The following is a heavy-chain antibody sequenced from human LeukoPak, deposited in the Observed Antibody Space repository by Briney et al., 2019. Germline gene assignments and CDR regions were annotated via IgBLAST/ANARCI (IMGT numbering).Heavy chain of an antibody. J-gene: IGHJ4*02. Sequence: PGGSLRLSCAASGFTFSTYWMNWYRQAPGKGLEWVGNINQDASEINYVDSVRGRFTISRDNAKNSLHLQMNSLRAEDTAVYYCARAVAASGIDYWGQGTLVTVSS. V-gene: IGHV3-7*01. D-gene: IGHD6-19*01. CDR3: ARAVAASGIDY. CDR1: GFTFSTYW. CDR2: INQDASEI.